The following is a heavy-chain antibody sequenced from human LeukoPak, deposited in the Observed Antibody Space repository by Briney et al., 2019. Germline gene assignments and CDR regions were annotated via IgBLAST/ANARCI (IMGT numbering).Heavy chain of an antibody. CDR1: GGSISSSSYY. CDR2: IYYSGST. V-gene: IGHV4-39*07. J-gene: IGHJ5*02. D-gene: IGHD3-10*01. CDR3: ARVSLLWFGELLYCNWFDP. Sequence: PSETLSLTCTVSGGSISSSSYYWGWIRQPPGKGLEWIGSIYYSGSTYYNPPLKSRVTISVDTSKNQFSLKLSSVTAADTAVYYCARVSLLWFGELLYCNWFDPWGQGTLVTVSS.